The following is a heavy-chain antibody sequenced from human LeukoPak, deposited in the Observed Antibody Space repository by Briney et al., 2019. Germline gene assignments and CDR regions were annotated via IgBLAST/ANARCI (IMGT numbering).Heavy chain of an antibody. D-gene: IGHD2-21*02. CDR2: ISGSGGST. Sequence: GGSLRLSCAASGFIFSSYAMTWVRQAPGKGLEWVSAISGSGGSTYYADSVKGRFTISRDNSKNTLYLQMNSLRAEDTAVYYCAKEMTRTGEAFDIWGQGTMVTVSS. J-gene: IGHJ3*02. CDR1: GFIFSSYA. V-gene: IGHV3-23*01. CDR3: AKEMTRTGEAFDI.